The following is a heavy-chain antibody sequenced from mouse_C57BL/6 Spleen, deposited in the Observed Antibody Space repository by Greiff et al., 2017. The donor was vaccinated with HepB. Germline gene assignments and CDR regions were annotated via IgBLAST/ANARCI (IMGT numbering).Heavy chain of an antibody. Sequence: QVHVKQSGAELVRPGASVKLSCKASGYTFTDYYINWVKQRPGQGLEWIARIYPGSGNTYYNEKFKGKATLTAEKSSSTAYMEISSLTSADSSVYFCARWSSSYEDYWGQGTTLTVSS. CDR2: IYPGSGNT. V-gene: IGHV1-76*01. CDR1: GYTFTDYY. CDR3: ARWSSSYEDY. J-gene: IGHJ2*01. D-gene: IGHD1-1*01.